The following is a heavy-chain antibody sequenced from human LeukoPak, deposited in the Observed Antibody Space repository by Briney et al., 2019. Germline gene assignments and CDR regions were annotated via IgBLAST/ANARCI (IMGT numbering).Heavy chain of an antibody. CDR2: INHSGST. V-gene: IGHV4-34*01. Sequence: SETLSLTCAVYGGSFSGYYWSWIRQPPGKGLEWIGEINHSGSTNYNPSLKSRVTISVGTSKNQFSLKLSSVTAADTAVYYCARDPNDYGDDYWGQGTLVTVSS. D-gene: IGHD4-17*01. CDR1: GGSFSGYY. J-gene: IGHJ4*02. CDR3: ARDPNDYGDDY.